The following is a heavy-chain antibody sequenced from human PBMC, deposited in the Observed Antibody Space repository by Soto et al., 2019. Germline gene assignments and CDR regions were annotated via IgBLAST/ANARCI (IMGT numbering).Heavy chain of an antibody. CDR2: IYYSGST. D-gene: IGHD5-18*01. CDR1: GGSISSGGYY. Sequence: SETLSLTCTVSGGSISSGGYYWSWIRQHPGKGLEWIGYIYYSGSTYYNPSLKSRVTISVDTSKNQFSLKLSSVTAADTAVYYCARDHGYSYGYGRWFDPWGQGTLVTVPS. CDR3: ARDHGYSYGYGRWFDP. V-gene: IGHV4-31*03. J-gene: IGHJ5*02.